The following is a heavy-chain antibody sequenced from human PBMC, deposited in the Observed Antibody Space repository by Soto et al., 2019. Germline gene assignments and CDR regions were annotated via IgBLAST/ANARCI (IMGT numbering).Heavy chain of an antibody. J-gene: IGHJ4*02. CDR2: MNPNSGNT. CDR1: GYTFTSYD. D-gene: IGHD2-8*01. CDR3: ARGRPQDIVLMVYAISPYYFDY. V-gene: IGHV1-8*01. Sequence: SVKVSCKASGYTFTSYDINWVRQATGQGLEWMGWMNPNSGNTGYAQKFQGRVTMTRNTSISTAYMELSSLRSEGTAVYYCARGRPQDIVLMVYAISPYYFDYWGQGTLVTVSS.